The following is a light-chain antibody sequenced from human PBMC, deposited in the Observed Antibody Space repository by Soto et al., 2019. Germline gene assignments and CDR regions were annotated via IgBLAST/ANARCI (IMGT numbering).Light chain of an antibody. CDR3: QQYNNWPPIT. V-gene: IGKV3-11*01. CDR2: DES. Sequence: EIVLTQSPATLSLSPGERATLSCRASQSVSRYLAWYQQKPGQAPRLVIYDESNRATGIPARFSGSGSGTEFTLTISSLQSEDFAVYYCQQYNNWPPITFGQGTRLEI. CDR1: QSVSRY. J-gene: IGKJ5*01.